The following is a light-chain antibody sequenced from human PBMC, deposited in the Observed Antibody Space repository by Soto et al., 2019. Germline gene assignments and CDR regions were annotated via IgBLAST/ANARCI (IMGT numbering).Light chain of an antibody. CDR3: QSYDTSLSRFV. Sequence: QSVLTQSPSVSGAPGQRVTISCTGNSSNIGAGYDVHWYRQLPVTAPKVVIYGNDNRPLGVPDRFSGSKSGTSGSLVISGLQAEDEADYYCQSYDTSLSRFVFGSGTKLTVL. J-gene: IGLJ1*01. CDR1: SSNIGAGYD. V-gene: IGLV1-40*01. CDR2: GND.